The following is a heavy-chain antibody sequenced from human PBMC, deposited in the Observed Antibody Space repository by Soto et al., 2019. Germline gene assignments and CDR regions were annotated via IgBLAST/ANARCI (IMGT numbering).Heavy chain of an antibody. J-gene: IGHJ6*02. CDR2: MNPNSGNT. Sequence: QVQLVQSGAEVKKPGASVKVSCKASGYTFTSYDINWVRQATGQGLEWMGWMNPNSGNTGYAQKFQGRVTMTRNTSISTAYMELSSLRSEKPAVYYCARWPDGYYSYGMDVWGQGTTVTVSS. CDR3: ARWPDGYYSYGMDV. V-gene: IGHV1-8*01. CDR1: GYTFTSYD.